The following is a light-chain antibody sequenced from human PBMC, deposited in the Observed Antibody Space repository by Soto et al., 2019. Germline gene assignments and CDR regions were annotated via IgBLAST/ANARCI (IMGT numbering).Light chain of an antibody. CDR2: RSD. V-gene: IGLV1-44*01. J-gene: IGLJ3*02. CDR3: ATWDDNVYGPV. Sequence: QSVLTQPPSASGTPGQRVTISCSGSRSTIGSNPVQWYRQLPGTAPQLLIYRSDQRPSGVPDRFSGSTSGTSASLTISGLQSEDEADYHCATWDDNVYGPVFGGGTKLTVL. CDR1: RSTIGSNP.